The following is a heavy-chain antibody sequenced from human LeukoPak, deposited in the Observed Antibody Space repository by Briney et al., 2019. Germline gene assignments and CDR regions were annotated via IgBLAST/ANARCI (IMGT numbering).Heavy chain of an antibody. D-gene: IGHD6-19*01. CDR3: ARDLRYSSGWSASGMDV. CDR2: IIPIFGTA. J-gene: IGHJ6*03. V-gene: IGHV1-69*06. Sequence: SVKVSCKASGGTFSSYAISWVRQAPGQGLEWMGGIIPIFGTANYAQKFQGRVTITADKSTSTAYMELSSLRSEDTAVYYCARDLRYSSGWSASGMDVWGKGTTVTISS. CDR1: GGTFSSYA.